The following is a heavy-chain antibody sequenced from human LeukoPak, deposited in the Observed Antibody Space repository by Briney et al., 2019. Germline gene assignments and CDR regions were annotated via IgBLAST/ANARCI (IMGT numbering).Heavy chain of an antibody. CDR3: ARDGPTMVRGVSPPYPDY. CDR2: ISAYNGNT. J-gene: IGHJ4*02. CDR1: GGSFTSYA. D-gene: IGHD3-10*01. Sequence: ASVKVSCKASGGSFTSYAISWVRQAPGQGLEWMGWISAYNGNTNYAQKLQGRVTMTTDTSTSTAYMELRSLRSDDTAVYYCARDGPTMVRGVSPPYPDYWGQGTLVTVSS. V-gene: IGHV1-18*01.